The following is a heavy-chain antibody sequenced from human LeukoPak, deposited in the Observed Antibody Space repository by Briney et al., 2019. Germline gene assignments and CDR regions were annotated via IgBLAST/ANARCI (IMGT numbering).Heavy chain of an antibody. CDR2: TYYRSQWYN. D-gene: IGHD6-19*01. CDR3: SRCSWEIAVAGTFDY. V-gene: IGHV6-1*01. Sequence: SQTLPLTCAISGDSLSSNSAAWNWLRHSPSRGLEWLGRTYYRSQWYNDYAVSVKSRITINPDTSKNQFSLQLNSVTPEDTAVYYCSRCSWEIAVAGTFDYWGQGTLVTVSS. J-gene: IGHJ4*02. CDR1: GDSLSSNSAA.